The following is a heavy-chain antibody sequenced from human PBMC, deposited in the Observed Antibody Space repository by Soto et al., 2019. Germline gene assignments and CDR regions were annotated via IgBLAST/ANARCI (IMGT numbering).Heavy chain of an antibody. J-gene: IGHJ5*01. CDR2: IWPASSDI. CDR1: GGTFYSNC. D-gene: IGHD2-2*01. V-gene: IGHV5-51*01. CDR3: ARLSSLLAQPGWFDS. Sequence: GESLKISCYVSGGTFYSNCIALVLQMPGKGLECVGIIWPASSDIKYSPSFRGRVTISVDKSSSTAHLHWSSLRASDTAIYYCARLSSLLAQPGWFDSWGQGTLVTVSS.